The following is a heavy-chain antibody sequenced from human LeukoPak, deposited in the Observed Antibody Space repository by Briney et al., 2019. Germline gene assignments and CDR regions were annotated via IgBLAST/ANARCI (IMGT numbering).Heavy chain of an antibody. CDR2: INWNGGST. CDR3: ARGLNWNYVSYYFDY. D-gene: IGHD1-7*01. CDR1: GFTFDDYG. Sequence: GGSLRLSCAVSGFTFDDYGMSWVRQAPGKGLEWVSGINWNGGSTGYADSVKGRFTISRDNAKNYLYLQMNSLTAEDTALYYCARGLNWNYVSYYFDYWGQGTLVTVSS. V-gene: IGHV3-20*04. J-gene: IGHJ4*02.